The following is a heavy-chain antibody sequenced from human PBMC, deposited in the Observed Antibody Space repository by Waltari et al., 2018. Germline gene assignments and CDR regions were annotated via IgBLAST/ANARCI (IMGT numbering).Heavy chain of an antibody. J-gene: IGHJ2*01. CDR1: GGSISRYY. CDR3: ARDPLYCSSTSCYADWYFDL. CDR2: IYYSGST. D-gene: IGHD2-2*01. V-gene: IGHV4-59*01. Sequence: QVQLQESGPGLVKPSETLSLTCTVSGGSISRYYWSWIRQPPGKGLEWIGYIYYSGSTNYNPSLKSRVTISVDTSKNQFSLKLSSVTAADTAVYYCARDPLYCSSTSCYADWYFDLWGRGTLVTVSS.